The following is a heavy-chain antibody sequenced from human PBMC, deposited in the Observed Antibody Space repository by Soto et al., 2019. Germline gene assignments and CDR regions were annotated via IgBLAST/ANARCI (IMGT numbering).Heavy chain of an antibody. V-gene: IGHV3-13*01. D-gene: IGHD3-10*01. CDR1: GFTFSSYD. CDR2: IGTAGDT. J-gene: IGHJ6*02. Sequence: GGSLRLSCAASGFTFSSYDMHWVRQATGKGLEWVSAIGTAGDTYYPGSLKGRFTISRENAKNSLYLQMNSLRAGDTAVYYCARGFGELLTYYYYGMDVWGQGTTVTVSS. CDR3: ARGFGELLTYYYYGMDV.